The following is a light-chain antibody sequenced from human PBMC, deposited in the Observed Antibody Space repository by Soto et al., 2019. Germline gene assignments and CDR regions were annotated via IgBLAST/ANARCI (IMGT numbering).Light chain of an antibody. CDR1: RSVSSY. CDR2: DAS. CDR3: QQRSNWPRT. J-gene: IGKJ1*01. V-gene: IGKV3-11*01. Sequence: EIVLTQSPATLSLSPGERATLCCRASRSVSSYLAWYQQKPGQAPRHLIYDASNRATGIPARFSGSGSGTDFTLTISSLEPEDFAVYYCQQRSNWPRTFGQGTKVDIK.